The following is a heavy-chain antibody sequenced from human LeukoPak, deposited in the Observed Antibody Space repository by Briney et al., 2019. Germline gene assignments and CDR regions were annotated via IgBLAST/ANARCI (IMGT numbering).Heavy chain of an antibody. V-gene: IGHV3-74*01. CDR2: INIDERIT. Sequence: GGSLRLSCAASGFSFSTQRMHWVRQAPGKGLVWVSYINIDERITGYADSVKGRFTISRDNAKNTLYLQMNGLRAEDTAVYYCARVGTRGVVIPAASGALDYWGQGTLVTVSS. CDR1: GFSFSTQR. D-gene: IGHD2-2*01. CDR3: ARVGTRGVVIPAASGALDY. J-gene: IGHJ4*02.